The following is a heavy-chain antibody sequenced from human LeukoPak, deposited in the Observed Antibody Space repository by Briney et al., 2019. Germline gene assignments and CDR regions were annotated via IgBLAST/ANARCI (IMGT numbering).Heavy chain of an antibody. CDR1: GFTVSSNE. CDR3: AKDPHYDSNGYYYEGSFDY. V-gene: IGHV3-38-3*01. D-gene: IGHD3-22*01. Sequence: GGSLRLSCAASGFTVSSNEMSWVRQAPGKGLEWVSSISGGSTYYADSRKGRFTISRDNSKNTLHLQMNSLRAEDTAVYYCAKDPHYDSNGYYYEGSFDYWGQGTLVTVSS. CDR2: ISGGST. J-gene: IGHJ4*02.